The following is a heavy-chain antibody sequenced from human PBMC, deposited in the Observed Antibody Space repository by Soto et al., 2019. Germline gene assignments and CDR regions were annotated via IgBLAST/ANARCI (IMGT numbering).Heavy chain of an antibody. CDR2: IWYDGSNK. V-gene: IGHV3-33*01. CDR1: GFTFSSYG. CDR3: ARDGKGSYFLDY. D-gene: IGHD1-26*01. J-gene: IGHJ4*02. Sequence: QVQLVASGGGVVQPGRSLRLSCAASGFTFSSYGMHWVRQAPGKGLEWVAVIWYDGSNKYYADSVKGRFTISRDNSKNTLYLQMNSLRAEDTAVYYCARDGKGSYFLDYWGQGTLVTVSS.